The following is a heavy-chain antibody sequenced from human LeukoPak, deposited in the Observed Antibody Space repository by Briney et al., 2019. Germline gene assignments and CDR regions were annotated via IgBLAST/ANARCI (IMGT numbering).Heavy chain of an antibody. CDR1: GFTFSSYA. Sequence: GGSLRLSCTASGFTFSSYAMSWVRQAPGKGLEWVSAISGSGGSTYYADSVKGRFTISRDNSKNTLYLQMNSLRAEDTAVYYCAKGRAYYDFWSGPVLHFYYMDLWGKGTTVTVSS. CDR2: ISGSGGST. CDR3: AKGRAYYDFWSGPVLHFYYMDL. D-gene: IGHD3-3*01. J-gene: IGHJ6*03. V-gene: IGHV3-23*01.